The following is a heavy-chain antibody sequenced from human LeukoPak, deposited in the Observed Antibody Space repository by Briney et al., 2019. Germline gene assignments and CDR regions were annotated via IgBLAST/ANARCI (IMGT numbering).Heavy chain of an antibody. CDR3: ARGSQGRYFGWLSEGQLDY. Sequence: GGSLRLSCAASGFTFSSYAMHWVRQAPGKGPEWVAVISYDGSNKYYADSVKGRFTISRDNSKNTLYLQMNSLRAEDTAVYYCARGSQGRYFGWLSEGQLDYWGQGTLVTVSS. V-gene: IGHV3-30-3*01. D-gene: IGHD3-9*01. J-gene: IGHJ4*02. CDR2: ISYDGSNK. CDR1: GFTFSSYA.